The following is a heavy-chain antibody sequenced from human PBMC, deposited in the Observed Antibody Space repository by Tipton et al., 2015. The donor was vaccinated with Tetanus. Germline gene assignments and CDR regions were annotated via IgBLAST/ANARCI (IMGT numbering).Heavy chain of an antibody. CDR2: ISGSGGST. D-gene: IGHD1-26*01. V-gene: IGHV3-23*01. CDR1: GFTFSSYA. Sequence: SLRLSCAASGFTFSSYAMSWVRQAPGKGLEWVSAISGSGGSTYYADSVKGRFTISRDNAKNTLYLQMNSLRAEDTAVYYCASGSSSVDFDYWGQGTLVTVSS. J-gene: IGHJ4*02. CDR3: ASGSSSVDFDY.